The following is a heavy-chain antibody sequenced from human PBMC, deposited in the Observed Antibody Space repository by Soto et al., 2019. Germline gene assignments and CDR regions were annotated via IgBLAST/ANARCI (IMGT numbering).Heavy chain of an antibody. D-gene: IGHD2-15*01. CDR1: GYTFTGYY. CDR3: ARTSSIETVHYYGMDV. CDR2: INPNSGGT. V-gene: IGHV1-2*02. Sequence: ASVKVSCKASGYTFTGYYMHWVRQAPGQGLEWMGWINPNSGGTNYAQKFQGRVTMTRDTSISTAYMELSRLRSDDTAVYYCARTSSIETVHYYGMDVWGQGTTVTVSS. J-gene: IGHJ6*02.